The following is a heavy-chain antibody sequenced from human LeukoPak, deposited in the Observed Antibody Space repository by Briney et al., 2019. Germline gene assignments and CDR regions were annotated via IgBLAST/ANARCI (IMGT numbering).Heavy chain of an antibody. J-gene: IGHJ4*02. D-gene: IGHD2-2*01. CDR2: ISAYNGNT. CDR1: GYTFTSYG. V-gene: IGHV1-18*01. CDR3: ARVGYCSSTSCYNDY. Sequence: ASVKVSCKASGYTFTSYGISWVRQAPGQGLEWMGWISAYNGNTNYAQKLQGRVTTTTDTSTSTAYMELRSLRSDDTAMYYCARVGYCSSTSCYNDYWGQGTLVTVSS.